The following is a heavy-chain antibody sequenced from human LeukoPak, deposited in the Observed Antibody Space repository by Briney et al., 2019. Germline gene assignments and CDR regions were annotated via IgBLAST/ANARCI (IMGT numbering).Heavy chain of an antibody. Sequence: GSLRLSCPASGFTFHIYAIHWVRQGPGERLEEVAVISYKGSNKYYSHSVKGRFTISRDNYKNTLYLQMSSLSAEETAVFYSARTTTPHYYGSGSYALGYWGQGTLVTVPS. CDR3: ARTTTPHYYGSGSYALGY. J-gene: IGHJ4*02. CDR2: ISYKGSNK. V-gene: IGHV3-30-3*01. CDR1: GFTFHIYA. D-gene: IGHD3-10*01.